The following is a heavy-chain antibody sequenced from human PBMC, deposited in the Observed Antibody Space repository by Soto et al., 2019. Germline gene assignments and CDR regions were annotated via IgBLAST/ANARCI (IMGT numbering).Heavy chain of an antibody. J-gene: IGHJ4*02. CDR1: GFTFSSYS. D-gene: IGHD2-15*01. CDR2: ISSSSNSI. V-gene: IGHV3-48*01. Sequence: GGSLRLSCAASGFTFSSYSMNWVRQAPGKGLEWVSYISSSSNSIYYADSVKGRFTISRDNAKNSLHLQMNSLRAEDTAMYYCARDRQPDGIWTFDYWGRGVRVTVSS. CDR3: ARDRQPDGIWTFDY.